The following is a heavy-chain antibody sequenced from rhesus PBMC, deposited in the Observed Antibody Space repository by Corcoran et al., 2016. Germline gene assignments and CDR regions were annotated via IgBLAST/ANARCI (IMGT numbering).Heavy chain of an antibody. V-gene: IGHV4-169*02. D-gene: IGHD4-23*01. J-gene: IGHJ4*01. CDR2: IYGSGSST. Sequence: QLQLQESGPGLVKPSETLSVTCAVSGGSFSSSYWSWVRQAPGKGLEWIGYIYGSGSSTNYNPSLKSRVTLSVDTSKNQLSLKLSSVTTADTAVYYCAREFTVTAFDYWGQGVLVTVSS. CDR1: GGSFSSSY. CDR3: AREFTVTAFDY.